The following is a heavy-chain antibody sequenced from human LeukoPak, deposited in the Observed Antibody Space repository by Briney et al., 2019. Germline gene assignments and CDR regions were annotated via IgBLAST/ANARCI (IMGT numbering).Heavy chain of an antibody. Sequence: GGSLRLSCAASGFTFSSYSMNWVRQAPGKGLEWVSAISGSGGSTYYADSVKGRFTISRDNSKNTLYLQMNSLRAEDTAVYYCAKAEGIVGATVNYWGQGTLVTVSS. CDR1: GFTFSSYS. CDR3: AKAEGIVGATVNY. V-gene: IGHV3-23*01. CDR2: ISGSGGST. J-gene: IGHJ4*02. D-gene: IGHD1-26*01.